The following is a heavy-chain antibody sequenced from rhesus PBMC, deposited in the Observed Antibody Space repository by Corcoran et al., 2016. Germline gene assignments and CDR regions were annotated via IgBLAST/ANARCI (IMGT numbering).Heavy chain of an antibody. CDR2: IHGKGGNT. V-gene: IGHV4-80*01. D-gene: IGHD5-36*01. J-gene: IGHJ6*01. Sequence: QVPLQELGPGLVKPSETLALNCPGPGPPLDILWLGWIRQAPGEGLEWIGEIHGKGGNTNYNPSLKSRVTFSRDVSKSQFSLKMTSVTVADTAVYFCARDRREYNSYGLDSWGQGVVVTVSS. CDR1: GPPLDILW. CDR3: ARDRREYNSYGLDS.